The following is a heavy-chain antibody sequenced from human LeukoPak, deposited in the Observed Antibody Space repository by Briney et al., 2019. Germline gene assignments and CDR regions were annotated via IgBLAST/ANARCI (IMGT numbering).Heavy chain of an antibody. Sequence: PSETLSLTCTVSGGSISSYYWSWIRQPPGKGLEWIGYIYYSGSTNYNPSLKSRVTISVDTSKNHFSLKLSSVTAADTAVYYCARLQYYDILTGYYNWGFDYWGQGTLVTVSS. CDR2: IYYSGST. V-gene: IGHV4-59*08. CDR1: GGSISSYY. D-gene: IGHD3-9*01. J-gene: IGHJ4*02. CDR3: ARLQYYDILTGYYNWGFDY.